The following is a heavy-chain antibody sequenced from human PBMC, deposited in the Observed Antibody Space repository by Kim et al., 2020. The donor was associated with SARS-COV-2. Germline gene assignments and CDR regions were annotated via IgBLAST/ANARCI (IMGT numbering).Heavy chain of an antibody. Sequence: SETLSLTCTVSGGSISSSSYYWGWIRQPPGKGLEWIGSIYYSGSTYYNPSLKSRVTISVDTSKNQFSLKLSSVTAADTAVYYCARYGVGDIRVGYWGQGTLVTVSS. V-gene: IGHV4-39*07. CDR2: IYYSGST. CDR3: ARYGVGDIRVGY. D-gene: IGHD2-2*01. J-gene: IGHJ4*02. CDR1: GGSISSSSYY.